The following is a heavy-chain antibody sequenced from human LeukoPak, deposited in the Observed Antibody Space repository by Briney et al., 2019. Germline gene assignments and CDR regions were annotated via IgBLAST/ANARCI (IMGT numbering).Heavy chain of an antibody. CDR1: GGSISSGC. D-gene: IGHD4-17*01. J-gene: IGHJ3*02. V-gene: IGHV4-59*08. CDR3: AGYGEGGDAFDI. CDR2: IYYSGST. Sequence: PSETLSLTCSVSGGSISSGCWNWIRQPPGKGLEWIGYIYYSGSTKYNPSLMSRVTISVDTSKNQFSLKLSSVTAADTAVYYCAGYGEGGDAFDIWGQGTMVTVSS.